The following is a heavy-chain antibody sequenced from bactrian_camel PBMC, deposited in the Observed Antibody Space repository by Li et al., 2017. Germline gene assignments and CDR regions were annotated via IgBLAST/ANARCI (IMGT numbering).Heavy chain of an antibody. J-gene: IGHJ6*01. Sequence: HVQLVESGGGLVQPGGSLRLSCAASGVNFARAAMNWVRQAPGKGLEWVSSIYSDGSSIYYADSVKGRFTISRDNAKNTVYLQMNSLKSEDTALYYCAFGVGGWAEFGNWGQGTQVTVS. CDR2: IYSDGSSI. CDR3: AFGVGGWAEFGN. CDR1: GVNFARAA. D-gene: IGHD5*01. V-gene: IGHV3S7*01.